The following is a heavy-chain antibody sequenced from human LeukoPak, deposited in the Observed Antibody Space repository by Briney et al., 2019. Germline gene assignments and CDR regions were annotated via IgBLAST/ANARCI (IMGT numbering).Heavy chain of an antibody. D-gene: IGHD6-13*01. CDR2: IWYDGGNK. CDR3: ARVAPMYSSSLYYLDY. V-gene: IGHV3-33*01. Sequence: PGGSLRLSCAASGFTFSSHAMHWVRQAPGKGLEWVAVIWYDGGNKYYADSVKGRFTVSRDNSKNTLYLQMNSLRAEDTAVYYCARVAPMYSSSLYYLDYWGQGTLVTVSS. J-gene: IGHJ4*02. CDR1: GFTFSSHA.